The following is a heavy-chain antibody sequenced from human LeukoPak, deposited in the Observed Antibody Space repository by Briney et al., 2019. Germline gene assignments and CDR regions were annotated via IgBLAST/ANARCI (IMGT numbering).Heavy chain of an antibody. CDR3: ARLQVGPTTHFNY. J-gene: IGHJ4*02. V-gene: IGHV4-4*07. D-gene: IGHD1-26*01. Sequence: SETLSPTCTVSGGSISSYYWSWIRQPAGKGLEWIGRIYTSGSNYNPSLKSRVTMSVDTSKNQFSLKLSSVSAADTAVYYCARLQVGPTTHFNYWGQGTLVTVSS. CDR1: GGSISSYY. CDR2: IYTSGS.